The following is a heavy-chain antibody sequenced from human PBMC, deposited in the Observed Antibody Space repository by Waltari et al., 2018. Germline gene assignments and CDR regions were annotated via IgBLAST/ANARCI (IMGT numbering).Heavy chain of an antibody. J-gene: IGHJ4*02. CDR3: ASLDFWSGYFPLDY. D-gene: IGHD3-3*01. V-gene: IGHV4-34*01. CDR1: GFTFSSYS. CDR2: INHSGST. Sequence: VQLVESGGGLVKPGGSLSLSCAASGFTFSSYSMNWVPRAPGKGLEWIGEINHSGSTNYNPSLKSRVTISVDTSKNQFSLKLSSVTAADTAVYYCASLDFWSGYFPLDYWGQGTLVTVSS.